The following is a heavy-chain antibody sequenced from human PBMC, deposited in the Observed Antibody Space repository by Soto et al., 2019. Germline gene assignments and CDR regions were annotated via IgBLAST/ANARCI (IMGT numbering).Heavy chain of an antibody. V-gene: IGHV1-69*06. Sequence: SVKVSCKASGGTFSSYAISWVRQAPGQGLEWMGGIIPIFGTANYAQKFQGRATITADKSTSTAYMELSSLRSEGTAVYYCARVVVDYDFWSGYYVYSYYGMDAWG. CDR1: GGTFSSYA. CDR3: ARVVVDYDFWSGYYVYSYYGMDA. CDR2: IIPIFGTA. J-gene: IGHJ6*02. D-gene: IGHD3-3*01.